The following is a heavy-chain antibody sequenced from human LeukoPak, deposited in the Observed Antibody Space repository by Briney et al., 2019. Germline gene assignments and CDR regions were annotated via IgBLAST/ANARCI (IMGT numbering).Heavy chain of an antibody. Sequence: GGSLRLSCAASGFTVSSNYMSWVRQAPGKGLEWVSVISSGGSTYYADSVKGRFTISRDNSKNTLYLQMNSLGAEDTAVYYCARDLRYSSGRDAFDIWGQGTMVTVSS. J-gene: IGHJ3*02. CDR3: ARDLRYSSGRDAFDI. D-gene: IGHD6-19*01. CDR1: GFTVSSNY. V-gene: IGHV3-53*01. CDR2: ISSGGST.